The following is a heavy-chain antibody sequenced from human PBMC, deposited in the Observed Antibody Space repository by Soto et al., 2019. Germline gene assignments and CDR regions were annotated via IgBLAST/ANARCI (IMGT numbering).Heavy chain of an antibody. CDR1: GFTFSSYG. CDR2: IWYDGSNK. V-gene: IGHV3-33*01. CDR3: AIEIRDDGDYYYYYYGMDG. D-gene: IGHD4-17*01. Sequence: PGGSLRLSCAASGFTFSSYGMHWVRQAPGKGLEWVAVIWYDGSNKYYADSVKGRFTISRDNSKNTLYLQMNSLRAEDTAEYYCAIEIRDDGDYYYYYYGMDGWGQGSRFTVAS. J-gene: IGHJ6*02.